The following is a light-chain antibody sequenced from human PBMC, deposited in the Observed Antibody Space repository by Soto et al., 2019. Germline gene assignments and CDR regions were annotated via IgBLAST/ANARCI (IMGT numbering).Light chain of an antibody. CDR1: QGISSY. CDR3: QQGGT. V-gene: IGKV1-9*01. CDR2: AAS. Sequence: DIQLTQSPSFLSASVRDRVTITCRASQGISSYLAWYQQKPGKAPKLLIYAASTLQSGVPSRFSGSGSGTEFTLTMSSLQPEDFATYYCQQGGTFGPGTKVDI. J-gene: IGKJ3*01.